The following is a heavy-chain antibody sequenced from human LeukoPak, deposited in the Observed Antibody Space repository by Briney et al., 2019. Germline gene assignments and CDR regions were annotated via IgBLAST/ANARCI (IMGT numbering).Heavy chain of an antibody. V-gene: IGHV3-23*01. Sequence: PGGSLRLSCAASGFTFGTSAMSWVRQAPGKGLEWVSSIGDHGVYTYYGDSVKGRFTISRDNSKRTLYLRMDSLRVDDSAIYYCAKAPTVTTFGYWGRGTLVTVSS. CDR1: GFTFGTSA. D-gene: IGHD4-17*01. CDR3: AKAPTVTTFGY. CDR2: IGDHGVYT. J-gene: IGHJ4*02.